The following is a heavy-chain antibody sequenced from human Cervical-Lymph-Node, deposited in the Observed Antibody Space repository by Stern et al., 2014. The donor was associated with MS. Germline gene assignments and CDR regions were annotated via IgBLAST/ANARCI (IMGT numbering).Heavy chain of an antibody. CDR1: GASITSYY. CDR3: ARATDL. CDR2: IYYSGTT. Sequence: VQLVESGPGLPRPSETLSLTCTVSGASITSYYWSWIRQPPGKGLEWIGYIYYSGTTNYNASLKGRVAISIDTSKTQFSLRLSSVTAADTAVYYCARATDLWGQGTLVTVSS. J-gene: IGHJ5*02. V-gene: IGHV4-59*01.